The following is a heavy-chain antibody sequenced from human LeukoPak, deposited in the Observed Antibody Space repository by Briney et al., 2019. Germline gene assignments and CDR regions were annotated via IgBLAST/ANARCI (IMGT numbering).Heavy chain of an antibody. J-gene: IGHJ4*02. CDR3: ARGRKSSGWYAGDY. CDR1: GYTFTGYY. D-gene: IGHD6-19*01. CDR2: MNPNSGNT. Sequence: ASVKVSCKASGYTFTGYYMHWVRQAPGQGLEWMGWMNPNSGNTGYAQKFQGRVTMTRNTSISTAYMELSSLRSEDTAVYYCARGRKSSGWYAGDYWGQGTLVTVSS. V-gene: IGHV1-8*02.